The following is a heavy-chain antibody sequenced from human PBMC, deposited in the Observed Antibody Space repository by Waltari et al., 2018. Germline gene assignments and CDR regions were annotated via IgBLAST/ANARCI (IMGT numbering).Heavy chain of an antibody. Sequence: EIQVVESGGGLVQPGGSLRLSCAASGFTFNSYWMSWVRQAPGKGLEWGDNLKQDGMAKFYLDSVKGRFTISRDNAKNTLYLQMNSLRAEDTALYYCARAVDVADYWGQGTLVTVSS. J-gene: IGHJ4*02. CDR3: ARAVDVADY. CDR2: LKQDGMAK. D-gene: IGHD5-12*01. V-gene: IGHV3-7*02. CDR1: GFTFNSYW.